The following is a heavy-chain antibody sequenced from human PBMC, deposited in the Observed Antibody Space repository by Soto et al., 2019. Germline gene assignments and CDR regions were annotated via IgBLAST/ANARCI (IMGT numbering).Heavy chain of an antibody. J-gene: IGHJ4*02. V-gene: IGHV3-48*03. Sequence: PGGSLRLSCAASGFSFSNFDMNWVRLAPGKGLEWLSYISSSGTVKYSADSVKGRFTIFRDNAKNSLYLQMKSLRVDDTAVYYYARDDYYETSGPLFDNWGQGTPVTVSS. D-gene: IGHD3-22*01. CDR2: ISSSGTVK. CDR3: ARDDYYETSGPLFDN. CDR1: GFSFSNFD.